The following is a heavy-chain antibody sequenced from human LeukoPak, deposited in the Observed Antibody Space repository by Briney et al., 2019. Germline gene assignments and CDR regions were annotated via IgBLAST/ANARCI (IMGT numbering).Heavy chain of an antibody. CDR3: ARALEDFDY. Sequence: GGTLSLSCAASGFTFSGYGMHWVRQAPGKGLEWVAFIRYDGGNKYYADSVKGRFTISRDNSKHTLYLQMSSLRADNTAVYYCARALEDFDYWGQGTLVTVSS. CDR2: IRYDGGNK. V-gene: IGHV3-30*02. D-gene: IGHD3-3*01. CDR1: GFTFSGYG. J-gene: IGHJ4*02.